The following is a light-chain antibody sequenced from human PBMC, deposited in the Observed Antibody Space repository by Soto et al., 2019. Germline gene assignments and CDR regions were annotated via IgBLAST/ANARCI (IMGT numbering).Light chain of an antibody. CDR3: QRYGDSPPAYT. J-gene: IGKJ2*01. CDR2: VSS. V-gene: IGKV3-20*01. CDR1: HSVSSRN. Sequence: EMVLTQSPGTVSLSPGERATISCRASHSVSSRNLDWYRHKPGQAPSRLICVSSNRATGIPDRFSGSGSGDDFTPKYRSTAPQASAGYYCQRYGDSPPAYTFGHVTKLEIK.